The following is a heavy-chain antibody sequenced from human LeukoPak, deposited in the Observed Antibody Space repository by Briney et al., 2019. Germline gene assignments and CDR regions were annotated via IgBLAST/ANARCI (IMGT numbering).Heavy chain of an antibody. V-gene: IGHV3-48*01. CDR2: ISSSSSTI. J-gene: IGHJ4*02. Sequence: GGSLRLSCAASGFTFSSYSMNWVRQAPGKGLEWVSYISSSSSTIYYADSVEGRFTISRDNAKNSLYLQMNSLRAEDTAVYYCARAKLWFGELLYFDYWGQGTLVTVSS. CDR3: ARAKLWFGELLYFDY. D-gene: IGHD3-10*01. CDR1: GFTFSSYS.